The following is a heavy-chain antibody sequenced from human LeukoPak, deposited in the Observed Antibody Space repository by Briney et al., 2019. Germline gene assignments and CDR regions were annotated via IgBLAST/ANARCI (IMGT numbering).Heavy chain of an antibody. V-gene: IGHV3-21*01. CDR1: GFTFSSYS. J-gene: IGHJ4*02. Sequence: GGSLRLSCAASGFTFSSYSMNWVRQAPGKGLEWVSSISSSSSYIYYADSVKGRFTISRDNAKNSLYLQMNSLRAEDTAVYYCVSSLSRGYSGYEHWGQGTLVTVSS. CDR2: ISSSSSYI. CDR3: VSSLSRGYSGYEH. D-gene: IGHD5-12*01.